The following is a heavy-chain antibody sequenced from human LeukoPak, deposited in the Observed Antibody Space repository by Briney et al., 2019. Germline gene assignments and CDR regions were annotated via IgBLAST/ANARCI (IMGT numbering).Heavy chain of an antibody. Sequence: GGSLRLSCEASGFTFTGYSMNWVRQAPGKGLEWLSYIGIGGNTILYADFVKGRFTISRDNDKNSLLLHVNSLRDADTAVYYCATDKDWAFDYWGQGTQVTVSS. CDR2: IGIGGNTI. V-gene: IGHV3-48*02. D-gene: IGHD3-9*01. CDR1: GFTFTGYS. J-gene: IGHJ4*02. CDR3: ATDKDWAFDY.